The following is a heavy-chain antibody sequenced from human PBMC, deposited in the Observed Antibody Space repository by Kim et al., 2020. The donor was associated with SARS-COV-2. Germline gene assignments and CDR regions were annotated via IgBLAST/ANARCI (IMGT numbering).Heavy chain of an antibody. V-gene: IGHV3-23*01. CDR1: GFTFSSSA. D-gene: IGHD2-15*01. CDR3: AACSGGGCRQYGVDV. J-gene: IGHJ6*02. Sequence: GGSLRLSCAASGFTFSSSAMSWVRQAPGKGLEWVSVISGSGGTTYYADSVKGRFTISRDNSKKTLYLQMDSLRADDAALYYCAACSGGGCRQYGVDVWGQGTTVTVSS. CDR2: ISGSGGTT.